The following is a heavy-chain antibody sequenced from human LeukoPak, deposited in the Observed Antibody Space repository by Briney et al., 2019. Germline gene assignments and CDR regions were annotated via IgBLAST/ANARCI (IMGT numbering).Heavy chain of an antibody. Sequence: SVTVSCKASGGTFSSYAISWVRQAPGQGLEWMGGIIPIFGTANYAQKVQGRVTITTDESTSTAYMELSSLRSEDTAVYYCAREVRCSGGSCYLSEYFQHWGQGTLVTVSS. V-gene: IGHV1-69*05. CDR3: AREVRCSGGSCYLSEYFQH. CDR2: IIPIFGTA. J-gene: IGHJ1*01. CDR1: GGTFSSYA. D-gene: IGHD2-15*01.